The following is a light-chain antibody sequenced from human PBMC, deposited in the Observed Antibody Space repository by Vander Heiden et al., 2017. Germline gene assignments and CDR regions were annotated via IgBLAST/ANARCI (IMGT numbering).Light chain of an antibody. J-gene: IGKJ2*02. CDR3: QQYNNWPPWT. V-gene: IGKV3-15*01. CDR2: GAS. CDR1: QSVSSN. Sequence: EIVMTQSPATPSVSPGARATLSCRASQSVSSNLAWYQQKPGQAPRLLIYGASTSATGIPARFSGSGSGTEFTLTISSLQSEDFAVYYCQQYNNWPPWTFGQGTKLEIK.